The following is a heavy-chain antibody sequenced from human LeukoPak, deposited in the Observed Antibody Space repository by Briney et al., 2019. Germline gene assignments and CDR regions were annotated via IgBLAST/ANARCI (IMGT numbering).Heavy chain of an antibody. CDR1: GGSFSGYY. Sequence: KPSETLSLTCAVYGGSFSGYYWSWIRQPPGKGLEWIGEINHSGSTNYNPSLKSRVTISVDTSKNQFSLKLSSVTAADTAAYYCARGRGIMGGYCSSTSCYRALDYWGQGTLVTVSS. J-gene: IGHJ4*02. D-gene: IGHD2-2*02. CDR3: ARGRGIMGGYCSSTSCYRALDY. CDR2: INHSGST. V-gene: IGHV4-34*01.